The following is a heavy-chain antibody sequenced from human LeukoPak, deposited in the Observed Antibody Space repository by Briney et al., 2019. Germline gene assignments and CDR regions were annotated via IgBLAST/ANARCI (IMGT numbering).Heavy chain of an antibody. CDR1: GFTFSDYY. Sequence: GGSLRLSCAASGFTFSDYYMSWIRQAPGKGLEWVSYISSSSSYTNYADSVKGRFTISRDNAKNSLYLPMNSLRAEDTAVYYCARVSLNYDILTGYFPSRYYYGMDVWGKGTTVTVSS. V-gene: IGHV3-11*06. D-gene: IGHD3-9*01. J-gene: IGHJ6*04. CDR3: ARVSLNYDILTGYFPSRYYYGMDV. CDR2: ISSSSSYT.